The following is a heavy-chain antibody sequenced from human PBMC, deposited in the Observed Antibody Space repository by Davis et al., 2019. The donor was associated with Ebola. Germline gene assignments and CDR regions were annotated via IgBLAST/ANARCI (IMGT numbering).Heavy chain of an antibody. Sequence: GESLKISCAASGFTFSGSAMHWVRQASGKGLEWVGRIRSKANSYATAYAASVKGRFTISRDDSKNTAYLQMNSLKTEDTAVYYCTYAPPDWNLSPGREWFDPWGQGTLVTVSS. D-gene: IGHD1-1*01. J-gene: IGHJ5*02. CDR2: IRSKANSYAT. CDR1: GFTFSGSA. CDR3: TYAPPDWNLSPGREWFDP. V-gene: IGHV3-73*01.